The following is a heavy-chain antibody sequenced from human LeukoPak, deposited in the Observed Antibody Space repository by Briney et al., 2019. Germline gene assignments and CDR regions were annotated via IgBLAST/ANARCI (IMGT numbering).Heavy chain of an antibody. V-gene: IGHV3-20*04. J-gene: IGHJ4*02. CDR2: INWNGGST. CDR1: GFTFDDYG. CDR3: ARGSTIFGVVTTFDY. D-gene: IGHD3-3*01. Sequence: GGSLRLSCAASGFTFDDYGMSWVRQAPGKGLEWVSGINWNGGSTGYADSVKGRFTISRDNAKNSLYLQMNSLRAEDTAVYYCARGSTIFGVVTTFDYWGQGTLVTVSS.